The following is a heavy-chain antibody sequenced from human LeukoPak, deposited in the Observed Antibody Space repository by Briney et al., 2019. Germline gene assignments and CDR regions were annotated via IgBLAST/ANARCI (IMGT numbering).Heavy chain of an antibody. J-gene: IGHJ6*03. CDR3: ARRGGKNYGDYLLYYYMDV. V-gene: IGHV1-8*02. D-gene: IGHD4-17*01. CDR1: GYTFTTYE. CDR2: MNPNSGNT. Sequence: GASVKVSCKASGYTFTTYEIHWVRQATGQGLEWMGWMNPNSGNTGYVQKFQGRVTMTTDTSKSTAYMELRSLRSDDTAMYYCARRGGKNYGDYLLYYYMDVWGKGTTVTVSS.